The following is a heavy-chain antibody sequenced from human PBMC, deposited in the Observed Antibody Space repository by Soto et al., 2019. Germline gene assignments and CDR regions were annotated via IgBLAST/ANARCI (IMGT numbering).Heavy chain of an antibody. D-gene: IGHD3-10*01. J-gene: IGHJ5*02. CDR2: ISGSGGST. CDR1: GFTFSSYA. CDR3: AKDHTPLGSGSYEGGWFDP. Sequence: EVQLLESGGGLVQPGGSLRLSCAASGFTFSSYAMSWVRQAPGKGLEWVSAISGSGGSTYYADSVKGRFTISRDNSKNTLYLQMNSLRAEDTAVYYCAKDHTPLGSGSYEGGWFDPWGQGTLVTVSS. V-gene: IGHV3-23*01.